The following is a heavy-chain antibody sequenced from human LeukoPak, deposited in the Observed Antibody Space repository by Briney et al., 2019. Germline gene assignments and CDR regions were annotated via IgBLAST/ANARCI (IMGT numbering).Heavy chain of an antibody. CDR3: SRVSSAGTVRAFDY. V-gene: IGHV3-30*04. Sequence: GRSLRLSCADPRFTFSSYAMRWVPQAPGKGLEWVAVISYDGSNKYYADSVKGRFTISRDTFKNTLYLQMNSLRAEDTAVYYCSRVSSAGTVRAFDYWGQGTLVTVSS. CDR2: ISYDGSNK. D-gene: IGHD6-19*01. CDR1: RFTFSSYA. J-gene: IGHJ4*02.